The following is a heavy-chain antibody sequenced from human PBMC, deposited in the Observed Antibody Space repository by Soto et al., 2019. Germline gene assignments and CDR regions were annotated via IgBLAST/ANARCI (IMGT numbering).Heavy chain of an antibody. CDR3: ARDMTTVTTCFDY. V-gene: IGHV3-30-3*01. CDR2: ISYDGSNK. D-gene: IGHD4-17*01. Sequence: QVQLVESGGGVVQPGRSLRLSCEASGFTFNSYAMHWVRQAPGEGLERVALISYDGSNKYYADSVKGRFTISRDNSKNTLHLEMNSLRGEDTAVYYCARDMTTVTTCFDYWGQGTLVTVSS. CDR1: GFTFNSYA. J-gene: IGHJ4*02.